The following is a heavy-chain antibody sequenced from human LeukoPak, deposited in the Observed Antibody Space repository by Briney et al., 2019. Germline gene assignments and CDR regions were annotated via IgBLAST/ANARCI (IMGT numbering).Heavy chain of an antibody. J-gene: IGHJ4*02. V-gene: IGHV1-2*02. CDR1: GYSFSGYY. D-gene: IGHD3-10*01. CDR2: INPRISGT. Sequence: ASVKVSCKASGYSFSGYYIHWVRQAPGQGLEWMGWINPRISGTNYAQIFQGRVTMTSDTSISTAYMELSRLGSEDTAVYYCARDYGGERGGYYFDSWGQGTLVTVSS. CDR3: ARDYGGERGGYYFDS.